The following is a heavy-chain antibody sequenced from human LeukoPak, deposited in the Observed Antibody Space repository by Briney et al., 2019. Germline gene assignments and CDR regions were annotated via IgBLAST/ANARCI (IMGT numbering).Heavy chain of an antibody. Sequence: GGSLRLSCAVSGFTFSSNWMSWVRQAPAKGLERVAHMTQDGSANYYVDSVRGRLTISRDNAKNSLFLQMNSLRAEDSAVYYCATTVAGYPNDYLDFWGRGTLVTVSS. CDR1: GFTFSSNW. CDR3: ATTVAGYPNDYLDF. J-gene: IGHJ4*02. CDR2: MTQDGSAN. D-gene: IGHD6-19*01. V-gene: IGHV3-7*01.